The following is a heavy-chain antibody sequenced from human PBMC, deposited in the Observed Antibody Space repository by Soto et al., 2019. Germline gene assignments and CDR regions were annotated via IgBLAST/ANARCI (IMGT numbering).Heavy chain of an antibody. V-gene: IGHV3-20*01. CDR3: ARGEQLMSNYYYYMDV. D-gene: IGHD6-13*01. CDR2: INWNGGST. Sequence: EVQLLESGGGVVRPGGSLRLSCAASGFTFDDYGMSWVRQAPGKGLEWVSGINWNGGSTGYADSVKGRFTISRDNAKNTLYLQMNSLRAEDTAVYHCARGEQLMSNYYYYMDVWGKGTTVTVSS. J-gene: IGHJ6*03. CDR1: GFTFDDYG.